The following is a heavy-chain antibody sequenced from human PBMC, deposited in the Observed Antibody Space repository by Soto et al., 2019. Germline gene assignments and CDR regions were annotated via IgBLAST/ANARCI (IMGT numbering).Heavy chain of an antibody. J-gene: IGHJ5*02. D-gene: IGHD6-13*01. Sequence: PSETLSLTCTVSNGSISSSTYCWGWIRQPPGKGLEWIGSVYYSGSTYYTPSLKSRVSMSVATSKNQFSLKMTSVTAADTAVYYCARLEQQLSWLEAWGQGTLVTVSS. CDR1: NGSISSSTYC. V-gene: IGHV4-39*01. CDR3: ARLEQQLSWLEA. CDR2: VYYSGST.